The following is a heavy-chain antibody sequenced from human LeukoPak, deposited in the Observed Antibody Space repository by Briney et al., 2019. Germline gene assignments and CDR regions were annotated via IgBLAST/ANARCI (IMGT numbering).Heavy chain of an antibody. CDR2: IYYTGNT. CDR3: ARFEKFYDSSIHYLDY. Sequence: SETLSPMCTASGGSINNYHWSWIRRPPGEGLEWIGYIYYTGNTNYNPSLKSRVTMSVDTSKNQFSLKVNSVTAADTAVYYCARFEKFYDSSIHYLDYWGQGALVTVSS. J-gene: IGHJ4*02. V-gene: IGHV4-59*12. D-gene: IGHD3-22*01. CDR1: GGSINNYH.